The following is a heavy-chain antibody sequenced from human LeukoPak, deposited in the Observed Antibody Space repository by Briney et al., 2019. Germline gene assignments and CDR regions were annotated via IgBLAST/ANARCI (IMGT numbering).Heavy chain of an antibody. V-gene: IGHV3-21*01. CDR1: GFTFSSYS. CDR3: ARGESDYGDYEQGYGMDV. D-gene: IGHD4-17*01. CDR2: ISSSSSYI. Sequence: GGSLGLSCAASGFTFSSYSMNWVRQAPGKGLEWVSSISSSSSYIYYADSVKGRFTISRDNAKNSLYLQMNSLRAEDTAVYYCARGESDYGDYEQGYGMDVWGQGTTVTVSS. J-gene: IGHJ6*02.